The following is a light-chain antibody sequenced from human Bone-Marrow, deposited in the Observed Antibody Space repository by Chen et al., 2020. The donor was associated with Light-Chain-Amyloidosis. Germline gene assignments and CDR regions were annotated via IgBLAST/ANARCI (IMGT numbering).Light chain of an antibody. V-gene: IGLV3-21*03. CDR3: AAWDGSLSGYV. J-gene: IGLJ1*01. Sequence: SYVLTQPPSVSVAPGKTARITCGGNNIGSKSVHWYQQKPGQAPVLVVYDDSDRPSGVPDRFSASKSGTSAFLAISGHRSEDEADYYCAAWDGSLSGYVFGTGTKVIVL. CDR1: NIGSKS. CDR2: DDS.